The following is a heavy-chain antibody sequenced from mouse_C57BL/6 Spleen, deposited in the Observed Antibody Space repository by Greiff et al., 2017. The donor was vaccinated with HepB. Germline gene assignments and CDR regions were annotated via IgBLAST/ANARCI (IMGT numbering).Heavy chain of an antibody. CDR3: ATSGAYYAMDY. CDR1: GYTFTSYW. Sequence: QVQLQQPGAELVMPGASVKLSCKASGYTFTSYWMHWVKQRPGQGLEWIGEIDPSDSYTNYNQKFKGKSTLTVDKSSSTAYMQLSSLTSEDSAVSYCATSGAYYAMDYWGQGTSVTVSS. J-gene: IGHJ4*01. CDR2: IDPSDSYT. V-gene: IGHV1-69*01.